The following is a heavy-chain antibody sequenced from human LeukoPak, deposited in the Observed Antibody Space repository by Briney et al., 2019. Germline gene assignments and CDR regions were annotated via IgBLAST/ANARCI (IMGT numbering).Heavy chain of an antibody. D-gene: IGHD3-10*01. CDR2: IIPLLGIP. CDR3: ARGGTMVRGVIKRYTWFDP. J-gene: IGHJ5*02. Sequence: GASVKVSCKASGGTFSSYAISWVRQAPGQGLEWMGRIIPLLGIPIYAQKFQGRVTMTRNTSISTAYMELSSLRSEDTAVYYCARGGTMVRGVIKRYTWFDPWGQGTLVTVSS. V-gene: IGHV1-69*04. CDR1: GGTFSSYA.